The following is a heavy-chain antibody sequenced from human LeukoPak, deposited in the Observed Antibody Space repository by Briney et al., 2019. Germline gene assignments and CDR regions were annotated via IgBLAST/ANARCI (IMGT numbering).Heavy chain of an antibody. CDR2: IRSKAYGGTT. CDR1: GFTFGEDA. Sequence: GGSLRLSCIDSGFTFGEDAMSWVRQAPGKGLEWVGFIRSKAYGGTTEYVASVKGRFTISRDDSKNIAYLQMNSLKTEDTAVYYCTRALCGSSCPFQHWGQGTLVTVSS. J-gene: IGHJ1*01. CDR3: TRALCGSSCPFQH. V-gene: IGHV3-49*04. D-gene: IGHD6-13*01.